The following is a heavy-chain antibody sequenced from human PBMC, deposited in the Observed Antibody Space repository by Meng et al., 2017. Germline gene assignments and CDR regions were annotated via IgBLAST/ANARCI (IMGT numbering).Heavy chain of an antibody. Sequence: GQLGESGGGLFQPGGSLRLSCAASGFTFNNYWMHWVRQVPGKGLVWVSRISGDGSITNYADSVKGRFTISRDNAKNTLYLQMNSLRPEDTAVYYCLDEAPRSDYWGQGSLVTVSS. CDR1: GFTFNNYW. V-gene: IGHV3-74*01. J-gene: IGHJ4*02. CDR3: LDEAPRSDY. D-gene: IGHD1-1*01. CDR2: ISGDGSIT.